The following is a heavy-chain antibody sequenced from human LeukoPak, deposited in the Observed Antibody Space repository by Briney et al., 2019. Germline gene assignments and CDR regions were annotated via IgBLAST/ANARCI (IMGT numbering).Heavy chain of an antibody. CDR2: LTNSGGTT. Sequence: GGSLRLSCSASGFTLSSYVMSWVRQAPGKGLEWVSTLTNSGGTTYYAASVKGRFTISRDNSKNALYLQMKSLRDEDTAIYYCANRRNYASDYWGQGTLVTVSS. D-gene: IGHD1-14*01. V-gene: IGHV3-23*01. CDR3: ANRRNYASDY. J-gene: IGHJ4*02. CDR1: GFTLSSYV.